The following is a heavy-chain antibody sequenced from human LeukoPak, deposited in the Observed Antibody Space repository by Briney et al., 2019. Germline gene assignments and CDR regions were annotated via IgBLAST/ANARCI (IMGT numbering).Heavy chain of an antibody. J-gene: IGHJ5*02. CDR2: IYYSGST. Sequence: SETLSLTCTVSGGSISSYYWSWIRQPPGKGLEWIGYIYYSGSTNYNPSLKSRVTISVDTSKNQFSLKLSSVTAADTAVYYCARAYGDYVFGWFDPWGQGTLVTVSS. V-gene: IGHV4-59*01. CDR1: GGSISSYY. D-gene: IGHD4-17*01. CDR3: ARAYGDYVFGWFDP.